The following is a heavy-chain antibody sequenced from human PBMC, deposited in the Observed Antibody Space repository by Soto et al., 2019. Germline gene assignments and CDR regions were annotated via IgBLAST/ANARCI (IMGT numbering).Heavy chain of an antibody. CDR2: INHSGST. Sequence: SETLSLTCAVYGGSFSGYYWSWIRQPPGKGLEWIGEINHSGSTNYNPSLKSRVTISVDTSKNQFSLKLSSVTAADTAVYYCARRLVVPAAIPENWFDPWGQGTLVT. CDR1: GGSFSGYY. D-gene: IGHD2-2*01. J-gene: IGHJ5*02. CDR3: ARRLVVPAAIPENWFDP. V-gene: IGHV4-34*01.